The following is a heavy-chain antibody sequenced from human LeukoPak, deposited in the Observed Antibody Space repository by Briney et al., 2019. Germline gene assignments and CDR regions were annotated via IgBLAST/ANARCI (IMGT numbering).Heavy chain of an antibody. V-gene: IGHV3-30*03. J-gene: IGHJ3*02. CDR2: MSYDGSSE. CDR1: GFGFSSFA. CDR3: ARRVYCSGSTCYTGPDALDI. Sequence: PGRSLRLSCEGSGFTASGFGFSSFAMYWVRQAPGKGLEWVAVMSYDGSSEYYADSVKGRFTISRDNPKKTLFLQMNSLRAEDTAVYYCARRVYCSGSTCYTGPDALDIWGQGTMVTVSS. D-gene: IGHD2-2*02.